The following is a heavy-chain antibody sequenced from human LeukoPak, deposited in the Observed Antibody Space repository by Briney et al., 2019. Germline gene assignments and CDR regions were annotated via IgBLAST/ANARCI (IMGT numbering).Heavy chain of an antibody. CDR3: VRLALSSSLDR. Sequence: GESLEISCKISGYRLTNNWIGWVRQVPGKGLEWMGLIYPGYSDAKYSPSFQGQVTLSVDTSISTAYLQLGGLRASDTAIYYCVRLALSSSLDRWGQGTLVTVSS. CDR1: GYRLTNNW. J-gene: IGHJ5*02. D-gene: IGHD6-13*01. V-gene: IGHV5-51*01. CDR2: IYPGYSDA.